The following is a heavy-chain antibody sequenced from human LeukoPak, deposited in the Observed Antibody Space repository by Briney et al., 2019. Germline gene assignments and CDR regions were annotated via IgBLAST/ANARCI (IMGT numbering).Heavy chain of an antibody. J-gene: IGHJ4*02. CDR2: ISAHNSNT. CDR3: ARDVKDYYGSGSYYTWDY. V-gene: IGHV1-18*01. CDR1: GYTFTSYG. Sequence: ASVKVSCKASGYTFTSYGISWVRQAPGQGLEWMGWISAHNSNTDYAQKVQGRVTMTTDTSTGTGYMELRSLRSDDTAVYYCARDVKDYYGSGSYYTWDYWGQGTLVTVSS. D-gene: IGHD3-10*01.